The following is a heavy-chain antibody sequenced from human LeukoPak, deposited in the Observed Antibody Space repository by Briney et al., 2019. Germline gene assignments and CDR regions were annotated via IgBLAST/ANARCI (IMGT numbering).Heavy chain of an antibody. CDR1: GFTFSSYA. Sequence: GGSLRLSCAASGFTFSSYAMSWVRQAPGKGLEWVSAISGSGGSTYYADSVEGRFTISRDNSKNTLYLQMNSLRAEDTAVYYCARDRGWIQHDIWGQGTMVTVSS. V-gene: IGHV3-23*01. J-gene: IGHJ3*02. CDR2: ISGSGGST. D-gene: IGHD5-18*01. CDR3: ARDRGWIQHDI.